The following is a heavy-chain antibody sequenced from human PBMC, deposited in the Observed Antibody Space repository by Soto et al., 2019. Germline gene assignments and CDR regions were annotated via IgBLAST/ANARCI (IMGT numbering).Heavy chain of an antibody. J-gene: IGHJ4*02. CDR1: GFTFSSYA. D-gene: IGHD6-13*01. Sequence: QVQLVESGGGVVQPGRSLRLSCAASGFTFSSYAMHWVRQAPGKGLEWVAVISYDGSNKYYADSVKGRFTISRDNSKNTLYLQMNSLRAEDTAVYYCARDMQQQLVQYYFAYWGQGTLVTVSS. CDR2: ISYDGSNK. CDR3: ARDMQQQLVQYYFAY. V-gene: IGHV3-30-3*01.